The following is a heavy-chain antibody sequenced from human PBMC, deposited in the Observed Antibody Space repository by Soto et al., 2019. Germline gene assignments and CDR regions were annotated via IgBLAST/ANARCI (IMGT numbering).Heavy chain of an antibody. CDR2: IYHSGST. V-gene: IGHV4-30-2*01. D-gene: IGHD4-17*01. CDR1: GGSISSGAYS. J-gene: IGHJ4*02. CDR3: ARVSTVTTFDY. Sequence: PSETLSLTCAVSGGSISSGAYSWSWIRQPPGKGLEWIGYIYHSGSTYYNPSLKSRVTISVDRSKNQFSLKLSSVTAADTAVYYCARVSTVTTFDYWGQGTLVTVSS.